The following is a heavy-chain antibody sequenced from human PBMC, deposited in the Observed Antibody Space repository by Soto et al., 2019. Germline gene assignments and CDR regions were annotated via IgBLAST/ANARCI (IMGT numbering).Heavy chain of an antibody. J-gene: IGHJ6*02. Sequence: ASVKVSCKASGGTFSSYAISWVRQAPGQGLEWMGGIIPIFGTANYAQKFQGRVTITADKSTSTAYMELSSLRSEDTAVYYCARIDTHRGPYYGLGRKQYYYYGMDVWGQGTTVTVSS. D-gene: IGHD3-10*01. V-gene: IGHV1-69*06. CDR3: ARIDTHRGPYYGLGRKQYYYYGMDV. CDR1: GGTFSSYA. CDR2: IIPIFGTA.